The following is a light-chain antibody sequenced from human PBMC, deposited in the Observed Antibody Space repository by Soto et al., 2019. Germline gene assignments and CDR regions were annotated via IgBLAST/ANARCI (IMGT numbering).Light chain of an antibody. CDR3: CSYAIGSTLV. V-gene: IGLV2-23*01. Sequence: QSVLTQPASVSGSPGQSITISCTGTSSDVGSYNLVSWYQQLPGKAPKLLIYEGSKRPSGVSNRFSGSKSGNTASLTISGLQAEDEADYYCCSYAIGSTLVFGGGTKVTVL. CDR1: SSDVGSYNL. CDR2: EGS. J-gene: IGLJ2*01.